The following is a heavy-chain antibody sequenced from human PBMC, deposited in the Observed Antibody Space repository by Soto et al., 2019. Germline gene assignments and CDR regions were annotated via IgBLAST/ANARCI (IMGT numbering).Heavy chain of an antibody. Sequence: QVQLVQSGAEVKKPGSSVKVSCKASGGTFSSYTISWVRQAPGQGLEWMGRIIPILGIANYAQKFQGRVTXTXXKSTSTAYVELSRLRSEDTAVYYCDLAVVNGNFDYWGQGTLVTVSS. CDR1: GGTFSSYT. J-gene: IGHJ4*02. CDR2: IIPILGIA. D-gene: IGHD6-19*01. CDR3: DLAVVNGNFDY. V-gene: IGHV1-69*02.